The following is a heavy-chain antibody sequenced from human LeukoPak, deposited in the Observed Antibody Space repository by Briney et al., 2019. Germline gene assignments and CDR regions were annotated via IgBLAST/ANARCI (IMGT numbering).Heavy chain of an antibody. D-gene: IGHD1-26*01. CDR1: GFTVSSNY. V-gene: IGHV3-66*01. CDR2: IYSGGST. Sequence: PGGSLRLSCAASGFTVSSNYMSWVRQAPGKGLEWVSVIYSGGSTYYADSVKGRFTISRDNSKNTLYLQMNSLRAEDTAVYYCASSIVGAPDAFDIWGQGTMVTVSS. J-gene: IGHJ3*02. CDR3: ASSIVGAPDAFDI.